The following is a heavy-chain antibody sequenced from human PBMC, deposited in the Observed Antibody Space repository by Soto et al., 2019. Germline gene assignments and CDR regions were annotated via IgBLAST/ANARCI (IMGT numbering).Heavy chain of an antibody. CDR3: ARENHGDYDY. CDR1: GGSISSGGYS. Sequence: SETLSLTCAVSGGSISSGGYSWSWIRQPPGKGLEWIGYIYHRGSTYYNPSLKSRVTISVDRSKNQFSLKLSSVTAADTAVYYCARENHGDYDYWGQGTLVTVSS. D-gene: IGHD4-17*01. J-gene: IGHJ4*02. V-gene: IGHV4-30-2*01. CDR2: IYHRGST.